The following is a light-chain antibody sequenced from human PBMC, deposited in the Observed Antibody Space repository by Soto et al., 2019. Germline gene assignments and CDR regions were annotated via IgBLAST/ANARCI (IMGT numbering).Light chain of an antibody. CDR2: AAS. V-gene: IGKV1-27*01. CDR1: QAISNY. Sequence: TQSPSSLSASLGAGVTITCRASQAISNYLAWYQQKPGKVPKLLIYAASTLHSGVPSRFSGSGSGTDFTLTISSLQPEDVATYYCQNYFSTPRTFGQGTKVDIK. CDR3: QNYFSTPRT. J-gene: IGKJ1*01.